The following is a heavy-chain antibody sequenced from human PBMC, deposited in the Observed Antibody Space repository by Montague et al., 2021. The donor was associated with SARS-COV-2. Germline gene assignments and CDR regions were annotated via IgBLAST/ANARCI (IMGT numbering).Heavy chain of an antibody. Sequence: SETLSLTCTVSGDSVSRGSSYWSWIRHPPGKGLEWIGYIYYTGSRKYNSSLKSRLTISVDTSKNQFSLKLSSVTAADTAVYYCARHARGEGYTSWFDSWGQGTLVTVSS. CDR2: IYYTGSR. CDR1: GDSVSRGSSY. D-gene: IGHD5-24*01. J-gene: IGHJ5*01. CDR3: ARHARGEGYTSWFDS. V-gene: IGHV4-61*01.